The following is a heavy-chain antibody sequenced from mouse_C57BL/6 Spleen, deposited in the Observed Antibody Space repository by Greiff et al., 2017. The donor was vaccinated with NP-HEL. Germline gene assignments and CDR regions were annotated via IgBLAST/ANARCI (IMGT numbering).Heavy chain of an antibody. CDR3: AREETGTGGFDY. CDR2: IWSGGST. V-gene: IGHV2-2*01. D-gene: IGHD4-1*01. CDR1: GFSLTSYG. J-gene: IGHJ2*01. Sequence: QVQLQQSGPGLVQPSQSLSITCTVSGFSLTSYGVHWVRQSPGKGLEWLGVIWSGGSTDYNAAFISRLSISKDNSKSQVFFKMNSLQADDTAIYYCAREETGTGGFDYWGQGTTLTVSS.